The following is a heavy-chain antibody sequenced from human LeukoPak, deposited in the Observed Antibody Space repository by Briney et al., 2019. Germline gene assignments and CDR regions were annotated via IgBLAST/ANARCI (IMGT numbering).Heavy chain of an antibody. V-gene: IGHV1-18*01. CDR1: NYIFSSYG. J-gene: IGHJ6*02. CDR3: AREVVRGVIGFGMDV. CDR2: INAYNGDT. D-gene: IGHD3-10*01. Sequence: ASVKVSCKASNYIFSSYGISWVRQAPGQGLEWMAWINAYNGDTNYAQKFQGRVTLTTDTSTSTAYMELRNLRSDDTAIYYCAREVVRGVIGFGMDVWGQGTTVTVSS.